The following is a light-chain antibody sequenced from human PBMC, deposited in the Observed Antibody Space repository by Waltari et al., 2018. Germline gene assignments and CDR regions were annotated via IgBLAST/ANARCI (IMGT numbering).Light chain of an antibody. Sequence: EIVLTQSPGTLSLSPGGRATLSCLASHGVTNNFLAWYQQNLGQGPRLLIYGAFLRATGVPDRFSGSGSGTDFTLTISRLEPEDFAVYFCHQYGGAPYTFGQGTKLEIK. CDR1: HGVTNNF. CDR2: GAF. V-gene: IGKV3-20*01. J-gene: IGKJ2*01. CDR3: HQYGGAPYT.